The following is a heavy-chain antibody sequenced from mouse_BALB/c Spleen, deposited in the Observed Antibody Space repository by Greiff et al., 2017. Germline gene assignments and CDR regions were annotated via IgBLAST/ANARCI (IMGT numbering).Heavy chain of an antibody. CDR2: ISSGGST. V-gene: IGHV5-6-5*01. CDR1: GFTFSSYA. D-gene: IGHD2-10*01. J-gene: IGHJ3*01. Sequence: EVQGVESGGGLVKPGGSLKLSCAASGFTFSSYAMSWVRQTPEKRLEWVASISSGGSTYYPDSVKGRFTISRDNARNILYLQMSSLRSEDTAMYYCAREAYYGNYGFAYWGQGTLVTVSA. CDR3: AREAYYGNYGFAY.